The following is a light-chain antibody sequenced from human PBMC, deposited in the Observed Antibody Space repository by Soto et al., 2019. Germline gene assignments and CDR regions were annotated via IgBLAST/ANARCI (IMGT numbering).Light chain of an antibody. Sequence: IVLTRSPGTLSLSPGERATLSCRASQSVSSSYLAWYQHKPGQAPRLLISGTSSRATGIPDRFSGSGAGTDFTLTISRLEPEDFAVYYCQQYGTTPWTFGQGTKVDIK. CDR3: QQYGTTPWT. J-gene: IGKJ1*01. V-gene: IGKV3-20*01. CDR1: QSVSSSY. CDR2: GTS.